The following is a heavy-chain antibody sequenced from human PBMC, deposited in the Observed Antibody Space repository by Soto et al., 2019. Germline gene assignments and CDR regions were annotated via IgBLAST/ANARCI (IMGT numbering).Heavy chain of an antibody. CDR2: IWYDGSNK. CDR3: ARDAKYFDWLFYFDY. CDR1: GFTFSSYG. V-gene: IGHV3-33*01. Sequence: QVQLVESGGGVVQPGRSLRLSCAASGFTFSSYGMHWVRQAPGKGLEWVAVIWYDGSNKYYADSVKGRFTISRDNSKYTLYLQMNSLRAEDTAVYYCARDAKYFDWLFYFDYWGQGTLVTVSS. D-gene: IGHD3-9*01. J-gene: IGHJ4*02.